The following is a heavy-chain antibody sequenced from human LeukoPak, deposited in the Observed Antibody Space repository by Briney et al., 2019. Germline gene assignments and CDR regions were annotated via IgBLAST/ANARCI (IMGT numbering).Heavy chain of an antibody. J-gene: IGHJ6*03. CDR1: GGSVSIGSYY. V-gene: IGHV4-61*01. Sequence: SETLSLTCTVSGGSVSIGSYYWSWIRQPPGKGLEWIGYIYYSGSTNYNPSLKSRVTISVDTSKNQFSLKLSSVTAADTAVYYCARAEYHYYYYYYMDVWGKGTTVTVSS. D-gene: IGHD2-2*01. CDR2: IYYSGST. CDR3: ARAEYHYYYYYYMDV.